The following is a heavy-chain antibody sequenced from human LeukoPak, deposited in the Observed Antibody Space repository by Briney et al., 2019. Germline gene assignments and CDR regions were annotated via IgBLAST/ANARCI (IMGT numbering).Heavy chain of an antibody. Sequence: SETLSLTCTVPGGSISSGGYYWSWIRQHPGKGLEWIGYIYYSGSTYYNPSLKSRVTISVDTSKNQFSLKLSSVTAADTPAYYSARAVGADADYCGQATLATVSS. CDR3: ARAVGADADY. CDR1: GGSISSGGYY. D-gene: IGHD2-15*01. J-gene: IGHJ4*02. V-gene: IGHV4-31*03. CDR2: IYYSGST.